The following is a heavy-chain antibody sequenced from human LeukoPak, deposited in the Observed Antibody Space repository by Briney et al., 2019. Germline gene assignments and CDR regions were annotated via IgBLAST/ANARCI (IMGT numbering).Heavy chain of an antibody. V-gene: IGHV3-33*01. CDR3: VRDRCSGGSCRLFDY. J-gene: IGHJ4*02. D-gene: IGHD2-15*01. CDR2: MWSEGDNR. Sequence: GGSLRLSCAASGFTFGTYAMHWVRQAPGKGLEWVAVMWSEGDNRYYADSVKGRFTISRDNSRNTLYLEMNSLRAEDTAVYYCVRDRCSGGSCRLFDYWGQGALVTVSS. CDR1: GFTFGTYA.